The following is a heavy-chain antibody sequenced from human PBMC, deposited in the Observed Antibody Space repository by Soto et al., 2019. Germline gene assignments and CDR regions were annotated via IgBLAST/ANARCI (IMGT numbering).Heavy chain of an antibody. CDR1: GLTFSTFL. J-gene: IGHJ4*02. CDR2: ISYDGSNK. D-gene: IGHD6-19*01. CDR3: ARDRYSSGWFDY. Sequence: PANSLGLSCASSGLTFSTFLTNTVHQAPGKGLEWAAVISYDGSNKYYADSVKGRFTISRDNSKNTLYLQINSLRAEDTAVYYCARDRYSSGWFDYWGQGTLVTVSS. V-gene: IGHV3-30-3*01.